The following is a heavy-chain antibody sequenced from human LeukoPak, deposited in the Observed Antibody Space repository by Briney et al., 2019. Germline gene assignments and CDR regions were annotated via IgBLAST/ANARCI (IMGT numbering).Heavy chain of an antibody. Sequence: GGSLRLSCSGSGFTFEDYGMHWVRQALGKGLEWVASISWNSGHLGYGDSVEGRFTVSRDNAKNSLSLEMNSLRVEDTAFYFCAKDIVKGSASGTFDHWGQGTLVTVSS. CDR1: GFTFEDYG. CDR2: ISWNSGHL. J-gene: IGHJ4*02. V-gene: IGHV3-9*01. D-gene: IGHD3-10*01. CDR3: AKDIVKGSASGTFDH.